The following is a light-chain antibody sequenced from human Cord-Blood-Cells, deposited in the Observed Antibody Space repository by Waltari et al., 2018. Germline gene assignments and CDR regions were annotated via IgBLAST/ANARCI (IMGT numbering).Light chain of an antibody. J-gene: IGKJ5*01. CDR1: QSISSY. Sequence: DIHMNQSPSSLSASVGDRVTITCRASQSISSYLNWYQQQPGKAPKLLIYAASSLQSGVPSRFSGSGSGTDFTLTISSLQPEDFATYYCQQSYSTPPITFGQGTRLEIK. V-gene: IGKV1-39*01. CDR2: AAS. CDR3: QQSYSTPPIT.